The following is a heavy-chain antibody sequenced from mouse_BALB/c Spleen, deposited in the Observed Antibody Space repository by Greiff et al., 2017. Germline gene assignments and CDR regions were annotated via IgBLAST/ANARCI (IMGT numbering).Heavy chain of an antibody. D-gene: IGHD3-1*01. Sequence: LQQPGSELVRPGASVKLSCKASGYTFTSYWMHWVKQRHGQGLEWIGNIYPGSGSTNYDEKFKSKGTLTVDTSSSTAYMHLSSLTSEDSAVYYCTRFKLGRSFAYWGQGTLVTVSA. J-gene: IGHJ3*01. CDR2: IYPGSGST. CDR1: GYTFTSYW. CDR3: TRFKLGRSFAY. V-gene: IGHV1S22*01.